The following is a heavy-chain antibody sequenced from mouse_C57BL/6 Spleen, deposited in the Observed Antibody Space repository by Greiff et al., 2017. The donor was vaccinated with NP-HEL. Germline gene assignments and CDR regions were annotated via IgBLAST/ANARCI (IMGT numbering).Heavy chain of an antibody. Sequence: VQLQQSGAELVRPGASVTLSCTASGFNIKDDYMHWVKQRPEQGLEWIGWIDPENGDTEYASKFQGKATITADTSSNTAYLQLSSLTSEDTAVYYCTVYESLAYWGQGTLVTVSA. D-gene: IGHD1-1*01. CDR2: IDPENGDT. V-gene: IGHV14-4*01. CDR3: TVYESLAY. CDR1: GFNIKDDY. J-gene: IGHJ3*01.